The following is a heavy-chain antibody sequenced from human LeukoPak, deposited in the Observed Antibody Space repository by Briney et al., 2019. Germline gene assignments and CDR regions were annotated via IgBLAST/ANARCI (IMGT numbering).Heavy chain of an antibody. V-gene: IGHV3-30*02. D-gene: IGHD5-24*01. CDR3: AKDRSDGDI. J-gene: IGHJ3*02. CDR2: IWYDGSNK. Sequence: GGSLRLSCAASGFTFSSYGMHWVRQAPGKGLEWVAFIWYDGSNKYYADSVRGRFTISRDNSKNTLYLQMNSLRAEDTAVYYCAKDRSDGDIWGQGTMVTVSS. CDR1: GFTFSSYG.